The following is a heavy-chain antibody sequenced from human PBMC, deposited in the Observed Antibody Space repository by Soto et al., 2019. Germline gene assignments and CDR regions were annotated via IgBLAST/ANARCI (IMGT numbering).Heavy chain of an antibody. J-gene: IGHJ4*02. CDR2: ISYSGNT. D-gene: IGHD2-21*01. CDR3: GRHYSADPFDY. CDR1: GASISSYY. V-gene: IGHV4-59*08. Sequence: PSETLSLTCTVSGASISSYYWSWIRQPPGKGLEWIGYISYSGNTDYNPSLNSRVTISTDTSKNQFSLKLTSVTAADTAVYYCGRHYSADPFDYWGQGILVTVSS.